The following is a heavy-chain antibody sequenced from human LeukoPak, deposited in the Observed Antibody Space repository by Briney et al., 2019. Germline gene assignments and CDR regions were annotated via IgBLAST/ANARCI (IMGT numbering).Heavy chain of an antibody. CDR3: AKPRGVTMVRGVIYDY. D-gene: IGHD3-10*01. CDR1: GFTFSSYA. CDR2: ISGSGGST. Sequence: GGSLRLSCAASGFTFSSYAMSWVRQAPGKGLEWVSAISGSGGSTYYADPVKGRSTISRDNSKNTLYLQMNSLRAEDTAVYYCAKPRGVTMVRGVIYDYWGQGTLVTVSS. J-gene: IGHJ4*02. V-gene: IGHV3-23*01.